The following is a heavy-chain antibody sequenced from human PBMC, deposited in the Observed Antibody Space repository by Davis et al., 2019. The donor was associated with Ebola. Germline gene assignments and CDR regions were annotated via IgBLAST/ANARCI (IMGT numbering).Heavy chain of an antibody. CDR3: ARGRYCSSTSCYSGYYYYYMDV. Sequence: PGGSLRLSCAASGFTFSSYAMSWVRQAPGKGLEWVSAISGSGGSTYYADSVKGRFTISRDNSKNTLYLQMNSLRAEDTAVYYCARGRYCSSTSCYSGYYYYYMDVWGKGTTVTVSS. CDR2: ISGSGGST. CDR1: GFTFSSYA. D-gene: IGHD2-2*01. J-gene: IGHJ6*03. V-gene: IGHV3-23*01.